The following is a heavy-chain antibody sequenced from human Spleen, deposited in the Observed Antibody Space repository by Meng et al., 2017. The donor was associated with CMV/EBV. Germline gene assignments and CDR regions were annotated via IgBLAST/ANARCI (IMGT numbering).Heavy chain of an antibody. V-gene: IGHV4-34*01. D-gene: IGHD4-23*01. CDR3: ASETTMVVTWGWFDP. CDR2: INHGGST. CDR1: GGSFSPYD. J-gene: IGHJ5*02. Sequence: SETLSLTCTVYGGSFSPYDWSWIRQSPGKGLEWIGKINHGGSTFYNPSLKSRVTISLDMSKSQFSLGLTSVTPEDTAVYYCASETTMVVTWGWFDPWGQGTLVTVSS.